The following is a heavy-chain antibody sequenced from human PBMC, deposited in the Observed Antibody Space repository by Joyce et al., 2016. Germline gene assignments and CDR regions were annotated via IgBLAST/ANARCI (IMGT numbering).Heavy chain of an antibody. J-gene: IGHJ6*02. V-gene: IGHV3-21*01. CDR1: GSTFSSSS. CDR3: ARGGISYYYAMVV. D-gene: IGHD3-16*01. Sequence: QLVESGGGVVKPGGSLRLSCEASGSTFSSSSMSWFRQAPGKGLEWVAAISGTSYYIFHAETVRGRFTVSRDNAKKTLYLQMNSLRAEDSAVFYCARGGISYYYAMVVWGQGTTVTVSS. CDR2: ISGTSYYI.